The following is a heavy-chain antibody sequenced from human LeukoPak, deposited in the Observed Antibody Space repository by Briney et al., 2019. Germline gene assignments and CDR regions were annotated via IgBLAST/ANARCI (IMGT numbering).Heavy chain of an antibody. CDR2: IRYDGSNK. Sequence: GGSLRLSCAASGFTFSSYGMHWVRQAPGKGLEWEAFIRYDGSNKYYADSVKGRFTISRDNSKNTLYLQMNSLRAEDTAVYYCAKDLPTQIIVVVPAAIDYWGQGTLVTVSS. CDR1: GFTFSSYG. D-gene: IGHD2-2*02. J-gene: IGHJ4*02. CDR3: AKDLPTQIIVVVPAAIDY. V-gene: IGHV3-30*02.